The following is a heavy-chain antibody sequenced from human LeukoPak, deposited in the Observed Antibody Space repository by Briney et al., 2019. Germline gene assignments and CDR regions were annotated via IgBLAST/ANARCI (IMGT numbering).Heavy chain of an antibody. CDR2: ISAYNRNT. CDR3: ARDLRFTAQRSFDY. CDR1: GYTFTSYG. J-gene: IGHJ4*02. Sequence: ASVKVSCKGSGYTFTSYGISWVRQAPGQGLELMGWISAYNRNTNSAQKLQGRVTMTTDTSPSTAYMELRSLRSDGTAVYHCARDLRFTAQRSFDYWGQGTLVTVSS. D-gene: IGHD5/OR15-5a*01. V-gene: IGHV1-18*01.